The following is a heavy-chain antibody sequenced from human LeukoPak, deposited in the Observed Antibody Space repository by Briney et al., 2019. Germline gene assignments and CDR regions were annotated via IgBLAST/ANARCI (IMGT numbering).Heavy chain of an antibody. CDR3: ARDDSGAKAHY. CDR2: IESDGSGT. J-gene: IGHJ4*02. D-gene: IGHD1-26*01. CDR1: GSSYG. V-gene: IGHV3-74*01. Sequence: GGSLRLSCAASGSSYGMHWVRQAPGKGLVWVSRIESDGSGTVYADSVKGRFTISRDNAKNTLYLQMDSLRAEDTAVYYCARDDSGAKAHYWGQGTLVTVSS.